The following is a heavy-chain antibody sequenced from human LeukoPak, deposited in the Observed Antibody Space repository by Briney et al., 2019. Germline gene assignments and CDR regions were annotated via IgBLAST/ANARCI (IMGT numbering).Heavy chain of an antibody. CDR2: INSDGSST. D-gene: IGHD2-15*01. Sequence: PGGSLRLSCLASGFTFSNSAMHWVRQAPEKGPEYVSAINSDGSSTWYADSVKGRFTISRDNSKSTLYLQMSSLRAEDTAAYYCARGHRSGGSCYWYFDLWGRGTLVSVS. CDR3: ARGHRSGGSCYWYFDL. CDR1: GFTFSNSA. V-gene: IGHV3-64D*06. J-gene: IGHJ2*01.